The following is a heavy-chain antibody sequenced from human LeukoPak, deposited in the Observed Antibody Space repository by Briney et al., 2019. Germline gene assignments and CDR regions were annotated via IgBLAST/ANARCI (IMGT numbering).Heavy chain of an antibody. CDR1: GGSISSNSYY. J-gene: IGHJ4*02. CDR3: ARSDDSSGYYDYFDY. D-gene: IGHD3-22*01. V-gene: IGHV4-39*01. CDR2: IYYSEYT. Sequence: SETLSLTCTVSGGSISSNSYYWGWIRQSPGKGLEWIGTIYYSEYTYYSPSLKSRVTISRDTSKNQFSLELSSVTAADTAVYYCARSDDSSGYYDYFDYCGQGTLVTVSS.